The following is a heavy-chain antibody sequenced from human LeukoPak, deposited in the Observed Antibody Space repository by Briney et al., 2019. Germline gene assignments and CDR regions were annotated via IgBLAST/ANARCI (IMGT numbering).Heavy chain of an antibody. V-gene: IGHV1-8*01. CDR2: MNPNSGNT. CDR3: ARAYSSGWYYYYGMDV. J-gene: IGHJ6*02. CDR1: GYTFTSYD. D-gene: IGHD6-19*01. Sequence: ASVKVSCKASGYTFTSYDINWVRQATGQGLEWMGWMNPNSGNTGYAQKFQGRVTTTRNTSISTAYMELSSLRSEDTAVYYCARAYSSGWYYYYGMDVWGQGTAVTVSS.